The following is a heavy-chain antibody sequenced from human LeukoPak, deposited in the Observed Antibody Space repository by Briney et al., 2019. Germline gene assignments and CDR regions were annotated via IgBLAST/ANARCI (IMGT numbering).Heavy chain of an antibody. Sequence: GGSLRLSCAASGFTFSSYGMHWVRQAPGKGLEWVAVISYDGSNKYYADSVKGRFTISRDNSKNTLYLQMNSLRAEDTAVYYCARLNPIYDSSGGFYYYGMDVWGQGTTVTVSS. CDR2: ISYDGSNK. J-gene: IGHJ6*02. D-gene: IGHD3-22*01. CDR3: ARLNPIYDSSGGFYYYGMDV. CDR1: GFTFSSYG. V-gene: IGHV3-30*03.